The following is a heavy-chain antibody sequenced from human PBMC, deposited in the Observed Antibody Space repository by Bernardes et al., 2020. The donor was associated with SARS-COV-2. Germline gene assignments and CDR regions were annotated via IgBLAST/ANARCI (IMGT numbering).Heavy chain of an antibody. J-gene: IGHJ4*02. CDR3: TSAYVVVVVAASPVTSLTDY. V-gene: IGHV3-15*07. Sequence: GGSLRLSCAASGFSFSNAWMNWVRQAPGKGLEWVGLIKTKTDGGTTDYAAPVKGRFTISRDDSKNTLYLEMNSLKTEDTGIYYCTSAYVVVVVAASPVTSLTDYWGQGTLVTVSS. CDR1: GFSFSNAW. CDR2: IKTKTDGGTT. D-gene: IGHD2-15*01.